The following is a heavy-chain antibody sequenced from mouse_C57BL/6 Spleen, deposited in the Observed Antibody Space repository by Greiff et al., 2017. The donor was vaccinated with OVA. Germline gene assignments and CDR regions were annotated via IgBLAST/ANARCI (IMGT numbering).Heavy chain of an antibody. J-gene: IGHJ1*03. CDR3: AKGYGSSYDWYFDV. D-gene: IGHD1-1*01. CDR2: INPNYGTT. V-gene: IGHV1-39*01. Sequence: EVQVVESGPELVKPGASVKISCKASGYSFTDYYMNWVKQSNGKSLEWIGVINPNYGTTSYNQKFKGKATLTVDQSSSTAYMQLNSLTSEDSAVYYCAKGYGSSYDWYFDVWGTGTTVTVSS. CDR1: GYSFTDYY.